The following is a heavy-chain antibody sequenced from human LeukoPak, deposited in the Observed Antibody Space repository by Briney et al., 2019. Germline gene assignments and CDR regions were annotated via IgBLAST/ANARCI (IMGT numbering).Heavy chain of an antibody. CDR1: GFTFSRYT. D-gene: IGHD2-15*01. CDR2: ITSSSSYI. CDR3: ARDKLISGGSDLDY. Sequence: GGSLRLSCAASGFTFSRYTMNWVRQAPGKGLEWVSSITSSSSYIYYADSVKGRFTISRDNAKNSLYLQVNSLRAEDTAVYYCARDKLISGGSDLDYWGQGTLVTVSS. J-gene: IGHJ4*02. V-gene: IGHV3-21*01.